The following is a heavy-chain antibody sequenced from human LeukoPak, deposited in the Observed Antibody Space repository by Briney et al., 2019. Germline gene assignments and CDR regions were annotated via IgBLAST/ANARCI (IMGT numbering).Heavy chain of an antibody. J-gene: IGHJ4*02. CDR2: ISSSSSTI. CDR1: GFTFSSYA. V-gene: IGHV3-48*01. Sequence: GGSLRLSCAASGFTFSSYAMSWVRQAPGKGLEWVSYISSSSSTIYYADSVKGRFTISRDNAKNSLDLQMNSLRAEDTAVYYCARVFIGDYGDYQFDYWGQGTLVTVSS. CDR3: ARVFIGDYGDYQFDY. D-gene: IGHD4-17*01.